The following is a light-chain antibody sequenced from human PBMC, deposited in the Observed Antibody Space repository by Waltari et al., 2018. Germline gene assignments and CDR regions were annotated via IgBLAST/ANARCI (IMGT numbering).Light chain of an antibody. J-gene: IGLJ3*02. Sequence: QSVLTQPPSGSGTPGQRVTISCSGGRSNIGSETVNWYQQLPGTAPKVLIYNDNQRPSGVPDRFSGSKSGTSASLAISGLQSEDEADHYCAAWDDSLHAWVFGGGTKLTVL. CDR1: RSNIGSET. CDR3: AAWDDSLHAWV. V-gene: IGLV1-44*01. CDR2: NDN.